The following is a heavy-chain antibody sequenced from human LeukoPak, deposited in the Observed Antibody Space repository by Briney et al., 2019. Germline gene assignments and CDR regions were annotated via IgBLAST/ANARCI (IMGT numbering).Heavy chain of an antibody. CDR1: GYTFTSYD. CDR3: AKRRGLELTYYYHMDV. Sequence: GASVKVSCKASGYTFTSYDINWVRQATGQGLEWMGWMNPNSGNTGYAQEFQGRVTMTRNTSISTAYMELSSLRSEDTAVYYCAKRRGLELTYYYHMDVWGKGTTVTVSS. CDR2: MNPNSGNT. D-gene: IGHD1-7*01. J-gene: IGHJ6*03. V-gene: IGHV1-8*01.